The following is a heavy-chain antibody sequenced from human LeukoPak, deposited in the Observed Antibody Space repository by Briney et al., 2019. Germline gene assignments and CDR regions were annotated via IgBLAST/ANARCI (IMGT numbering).Heavy chain of an antibody. CDR2: IYYSGST. D-gene: IGHD2-2*01. V-gene: IGHV4-39*07. Sequence: TPSETLSLTCTVSGGSISSSSYYWGWIRQPPGKGLEWIGSIYYSGSTYYNPSLKSRVAISVDTSKNQFSLKLSSVTAADTAVYYCARQFGGDRIVVVPAAIAWFDPWGQGTLVTVSS. J-gene: IGHJ5*02. CDR1: GGSISSSSYY. CDR3: ARQFGGDRIVVVPAAIAWFDP.